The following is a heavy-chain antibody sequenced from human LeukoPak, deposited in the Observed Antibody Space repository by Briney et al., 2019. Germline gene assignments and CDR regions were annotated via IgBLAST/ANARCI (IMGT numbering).Heavy chain of an antibody. D-gene: IGHD3-16*02. CDR2: INHSGST. J-gene: IGHJ4*02. Sequence: SETLSLTCAVYGGSFSGYYWSWIRQPPGKGLEWIGEINHSGSTNYNPSLKSRVTISVDTSKNQFSLKLSSVTAADTAEYYCARGDYVWGSYRSHHFDYWGQGTLVTVSS. V-gene: IGHV4-34*01. CDR1: GGSFSGYY. CDR3: ARGDYVWGSYRSHHFDY.